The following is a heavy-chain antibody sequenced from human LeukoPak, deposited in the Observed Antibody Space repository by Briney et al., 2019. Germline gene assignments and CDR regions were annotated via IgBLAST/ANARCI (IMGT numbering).Heavy chain of an antibody. V-gene: IGHV4-59*01. J-gene: IGHJ4*02. CDR2: IYYSGST. CDR1: GGSISGDY. Sequence: SETLSLTCTVSGGSISGDYWSWIRQPPGKGLEWIGYIYYSGSTNYNPSLKSRVTISVDTSKNQFSLKLSSVTAADTALYYCARVAWAAGPFFDYWGQGTLVTVSS. D-gene: IGHD6-13*01. CDR3: ARVAWAAGPFFDY.